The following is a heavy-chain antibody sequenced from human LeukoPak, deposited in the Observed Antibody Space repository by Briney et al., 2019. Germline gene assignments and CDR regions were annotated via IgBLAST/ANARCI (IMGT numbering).Heavy chain of an antibody. CDR2: IIPFLGIT. V-gene: IGHV1-69*04. CDR3: ARARRVRGVSPDYSWLDP. Sequence: ASVKVSCKSSVDSFSSYGVNWVRQAPGQGLEWMGMIIPFLGITHYAQRFQGRVTIRADKSTSTAYMELSSLRPEDTAVYYCARARRVRGVSPDYSWLDPWGQGTLVTVSS. CDR1: VDSFSSYG. D-gene: IGHD3-10*01. J-gene: IGHJ5*02.